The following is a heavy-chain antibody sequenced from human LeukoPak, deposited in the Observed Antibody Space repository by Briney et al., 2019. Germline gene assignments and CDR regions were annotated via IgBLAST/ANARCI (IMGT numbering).Heavy chain of an antibody. CDR3: ATAERIAAAGPFDY. V-gene: IGHV1-8*01. CDR2: MNPNSGNT. Sequence: ASVKVSCKASGYTFTSYDINWVRQATGQGLEWMGWMNPNSGNTGYAQKFQGRVTMTEDTSTDTAYMELSSLRSEDTAVYYCATAERIAAAGPFDYWGQGTLVTVSS. D-gene: IGHD6-13*01. CDR1: GYTFTSYD. J-gene: IGHJ4*02.